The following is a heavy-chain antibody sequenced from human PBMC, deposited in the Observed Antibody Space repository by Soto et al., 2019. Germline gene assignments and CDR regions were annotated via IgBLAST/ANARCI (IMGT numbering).Heavy chain of an antibody. CDR3: AGEGVVLPRYYYYGMDV. CDR1: GGTFSSYA. J-gene: IGHJ6*02. V-gene: IGHV1-69*13. CDR2: IIPIFGTA. D-gene: IGHD3-3*01. Sequence: SVKVSCKASGGTFSSYAISWVRQAPGQGLEWMGGIIPIFGTANYAQKFQGRVTITADESTSTAYMELSSLRSEDTAVYYCAGEGVVLPRYYYYGMDVWGQGTTVTVSS.